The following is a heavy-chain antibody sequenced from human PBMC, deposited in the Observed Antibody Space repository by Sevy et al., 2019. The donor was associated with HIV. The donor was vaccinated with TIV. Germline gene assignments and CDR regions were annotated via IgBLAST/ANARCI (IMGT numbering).Heavy chain of an antibody. D-gene: IGHD3-16*02. J-gene: IGHJ4*02. CDR2: ISGIGDRT. CDR3: AKNRNNDYVWGNYRYDAYFDF. V-gene: IGHV3-23*01. CDR1: GFTFNNFA. Sequence: GGSLRLSCAASGFTFNNFAMNWVRQTPGKGLEWVSGISGIGDRTYYGDSVKGRFTISRDNSADTLYLHMSSLRAEDTAIYYCAKNRNNDYVWGNYRYDAYFDFWGQGILVTVSS.